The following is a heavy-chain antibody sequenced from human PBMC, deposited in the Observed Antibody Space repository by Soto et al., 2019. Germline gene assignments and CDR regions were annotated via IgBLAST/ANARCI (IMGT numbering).Heavy chain of an antibody. D-gene: IGHD4-4*01. CDR3: AKGRSTITTRSWMDA. Sequence: GGSLSLSCEASEFTFSNYGMSWVRQAPGKGLEWVSAIAGSGGGANYADSVKGRFTISRDNSQNTLYLQMNNLRAEDTAVYYCAKGRSTITTRSWMDAWGQGTTVTVSS. V-gene: IGHV3-23*01. CDR2: IAGSGGGA. J-gene: IGHJ6*02. CDR1: EFTFSNYG.